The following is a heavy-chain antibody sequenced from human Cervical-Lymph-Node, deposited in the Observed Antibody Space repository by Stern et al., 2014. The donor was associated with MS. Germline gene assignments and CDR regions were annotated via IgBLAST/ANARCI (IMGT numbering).Heavy chain of an antibody. J-gene: IGHJ5*02. CDR2: IFPVFGPT. Sequence: VQLVESGAEVTKPGASVKVSCKASGGTFSKFPSSWVRQAPGQGLEWMGWIFPVFGPTTYAQEVRGRFPIPADVSTSTVSMEVSSLRSDDTAVYYCALSSETSDRWYSLGYDLWGQGTLVTVSS. CDR1: GGTFSKFP. D-gene: IGHD6-13*01. CDR3: ALSSETSDRWYSLGYDL. V-gene: IGHV1-69*01.